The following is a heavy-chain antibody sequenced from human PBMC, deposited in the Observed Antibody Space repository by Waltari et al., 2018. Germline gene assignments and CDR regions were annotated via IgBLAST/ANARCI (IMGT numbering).Heavy chain of an antibody. CDR2: IHYSGRT. CDR3: ARKAPGSTDAFDI. Sequence: QVQLQESGPGLVKPSETLSLTCTVSGGSISSHYWSWIRKPPGKGLEWIGYIHYSGRTNYTPSLKSRVTISVDTSKNQFSLKLSSVTAADTAVYYCARKAPGSTDAFDIWGQGTMVTVSS. J-gene: IGHJ3*02. D-gene: IGHD2-15*01. V-gene: IGHV4-59*11. CDR1: GGSISSHY.